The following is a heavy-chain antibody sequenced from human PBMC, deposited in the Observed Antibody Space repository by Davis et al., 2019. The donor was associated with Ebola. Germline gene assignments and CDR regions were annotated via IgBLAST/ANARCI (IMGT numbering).Heavy chain of an antibody. Sequence: GESLKISCAASGFTFSSYEMNWVRQASGKGLEWLAYISTSGSTIHYADSVKGRFTIARDNGKKSLFLQMNRLRVEETGVYYCAREAATIGLDVWGQGTTVIVSS. CDR2: ISTSGSTI. J-gene: IGHJ6*02. D-gene: IGHD3-9*01. CDR1: GFTFSSYE. V-gene: IGHV3-48*03. CDR3: AREAATIGLDV.